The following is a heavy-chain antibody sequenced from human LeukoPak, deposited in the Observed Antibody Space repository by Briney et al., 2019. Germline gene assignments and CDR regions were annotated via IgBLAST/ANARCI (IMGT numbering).Heavy chain of an antibody. CDR3: AGVVATTPDAFDI. CDR1: GFTFSSYA. CDR2: ISYDGSNK. Sequence: GRSLRLSCAASGFTFSSYAMHWVRQAPGKGLEWVAVISYDGSNKYYADSVKGRFTISRDNSKNTLYLQMNSLRVEDTAVYYCAGVVATTPDAFDIWGQGTMVTVSS. D-gene: IGHD5-12*01. V-gene: IGHV3-30-3*01. J-gene: IGHJ3*02.